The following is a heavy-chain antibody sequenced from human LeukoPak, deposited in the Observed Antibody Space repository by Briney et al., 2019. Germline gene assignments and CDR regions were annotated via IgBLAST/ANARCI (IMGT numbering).Heavy chain of an antibody. Sequence: GGSLRLSCEGSGFTFSDYWMGWVRQAPGKGLEWVANINPAGRDTYYVDSVKGRFTISRDNVKKSTFLQMNSLRVEETAFYHCVRCGVTAGMQDWGQGTLVTVYS. CDR1: GFTFSDYW. V-gene: IGHV3-7*01. D-gene: IGHD2-2*01. J-gene: IGHJ4*02. CDR2: INPAGRDT. CDR3: VRCGVTAGMQD.